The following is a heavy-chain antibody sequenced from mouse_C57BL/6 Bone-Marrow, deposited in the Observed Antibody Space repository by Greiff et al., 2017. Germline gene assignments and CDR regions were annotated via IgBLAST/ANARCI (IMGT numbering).Heavy chain of an antibody. J-gene: IGHJ1*03. CDR3: AREKVWTSTGVEGYWDFDV. CDR2: IDPSDSYT. D-gene: IGHD1-1*01. Sequence: QVQLQQPGAELVRPGTSVKLSCKASGYTFTSYWMHWVKQRPGQGLEWIGVIDPSDSYTNYNQKFKGKATLTVDTSSSTAYMQLSSLTSEDSAVYYCAREKVWTSTGVEGYWDFDVWGTGTTVTVSA. V-gene: IGHV1-59*01. CDR1: GYTFTSYW.